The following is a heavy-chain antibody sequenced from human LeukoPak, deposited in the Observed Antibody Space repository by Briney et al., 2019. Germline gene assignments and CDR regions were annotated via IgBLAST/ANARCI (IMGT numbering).Heavy chain of an antibody. Sequence: GGSLRLSCAASGFTFSSYGMHWVRQAPGKGLEWVAVISYDGSNKYYADSVKGRFTISRDNAKNTLYLQMNSLRAEDTAVYYCASNGDYDAFDIWGQGTMVTVSS. V-gene: IGHV3-30*03. CDR3: ASNGDYDAFDI. J-gene: IGHJ3*02. D-gene: IGHD4-17*01. CDR1: GFTFSSYG. CDR2: ISYDGSNK.